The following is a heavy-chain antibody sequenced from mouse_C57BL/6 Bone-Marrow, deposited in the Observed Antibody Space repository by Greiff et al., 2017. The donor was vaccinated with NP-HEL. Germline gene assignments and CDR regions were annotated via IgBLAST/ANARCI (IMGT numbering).Heavy chain of an antibody. CDR3: ARLELYYSNYAFSY. J-gene: IGHJ3*01. CDR1: GYTFTRYW. V-gene: IGHV1-69*01. Sequence: QVQLQQPGAELVMPGASVKLSCKASGYTFTRYWMHWVKQRPGQGLEWIGEIDPSDSYTNYNQKFKGKSTLTVDKSSSTAYMQLSSLTSEDSAVYYCARLELYYSNYAFSYWGQGTLVTVSA. CDR2: IDPSDSYT. D-gene: IGHD2-5*01.